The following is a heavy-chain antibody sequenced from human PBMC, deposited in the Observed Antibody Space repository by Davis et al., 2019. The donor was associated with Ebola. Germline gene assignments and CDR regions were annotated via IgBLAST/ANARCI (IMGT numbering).Heavy chain of an antibody. Sequence: KVSCKASGYTFTSYAMHWVRQASGKGLEWVGRISSKANSYATAYAASVKGRFTISRDDSKNTAYLQMNSLKTEDTAVYYCTSTFTVKNQPIDYWGRGTLVTVSS. CDR3: TSTFTVKNQPIDY. V-gene: IGHV3-73*01. CDR1: GYTFTSYA. CDR2: ISSKANSYAT. J-gene: IGHJ4*02. D-gene: IGHD4-17*01.